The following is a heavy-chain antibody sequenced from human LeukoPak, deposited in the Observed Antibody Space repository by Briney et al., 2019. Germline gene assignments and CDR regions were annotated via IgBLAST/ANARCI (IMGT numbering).Heavy chain of an antibody. D-gene: IGHD3-22*01. CDR2: IYYSGST. V-gene: IGHV4-39*01. CDR1: GGSISSSSYY. CDR3: ARHRRRFRGIDSSGYYYCY. J-gene: IGHJ4*02. Sequence: SETLSLTCTVSGGSISSSSYYWGWIRQPPGKGLEWIGSIYYSGSTYYNPSLKSRVTISVDTSKNQFSLKLSSVTAADTAVYYCARHRRRFRGIDSSGYYYCYWGQGTLVTVSS.